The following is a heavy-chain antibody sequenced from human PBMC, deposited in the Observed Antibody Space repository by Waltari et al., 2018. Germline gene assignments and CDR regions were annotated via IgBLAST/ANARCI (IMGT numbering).Heavy chain of an antibody. D-gene: IGHD6-13*01. J-gene: IGHJ5*02. CDR3: ANANSSSWYFWA. CDR1: GFTFSSYA. V-gene: IGHV3-23*04. Sequence: EVQLVESGGGLVQPGGSLRLSCAASGFTFSSYAMSWVRQAPGKGLEWVSVISGSGGSTYYADSVKGRFTISRDNSKNTLYLQMNSLRAEDTAVYYCANANSSSWYFWAWGQGTLVTVSS. CDR2: ISGSGGST.